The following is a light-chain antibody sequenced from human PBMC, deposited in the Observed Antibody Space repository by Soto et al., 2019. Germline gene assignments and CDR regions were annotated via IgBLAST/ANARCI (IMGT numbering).Light chain of an antibody. J-gene: IGLJ2*01. CDR3: SSYAGINNLV. CDR1: SSDVGGYNY. Sequence: QSALTQPPSASGSPGQSVTISCTGTSSDVGGYNYVSWYQQHPGKAPKLMIYEVSKRPSGVPDRFSGSKSGNTASLIVSGLQAEDEDDYYCSSYAGINNLVFGGGTKLTVL. V-gene: IGLV2-8*01. CDR2: EVS.